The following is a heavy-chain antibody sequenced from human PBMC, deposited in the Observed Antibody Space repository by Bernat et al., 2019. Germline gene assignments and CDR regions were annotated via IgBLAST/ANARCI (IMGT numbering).Heavy chain of an antibody. CDR1: GFTFDIYA. J-gene: IGHJ5*02. CDR3: ARGQQLAP. CDR2: ISTSGGDT. V-gene: IGHV3-23*01. Sequence: EVLLLESGGGLVQPGGSLRLSCAVSGFTFDIYAMSWVRQAPGRGLEWVSTISTSGGDTNYADSVKGRFAISRDNSNNMVYLQMNSLTAADPAVYYCARGQQLAPWGQGTLVTVSS. D-gene: IGHD6-13*01.